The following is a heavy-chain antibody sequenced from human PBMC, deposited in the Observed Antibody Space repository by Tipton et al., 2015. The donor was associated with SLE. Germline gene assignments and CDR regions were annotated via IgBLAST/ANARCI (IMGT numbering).Heavy chain of an antibody. CDR3: ARGGGGAFDI. J-gene: IGHJ3*02. D-gene: IGHD2-21*01. Sequence: TLSLTCTVSGGSFRFAYWSWIRQSAGRGLGWIGRIYSSGDRDYNPSLRSRVTISLDTSKNQFSLKLSSVTAADTAVYYCARGGGGAFDIWGQGTRVTVSS. CDR1: GGSFRFAY. V-gene: IGHV4-4*07. CDR2: IYSSGDR.